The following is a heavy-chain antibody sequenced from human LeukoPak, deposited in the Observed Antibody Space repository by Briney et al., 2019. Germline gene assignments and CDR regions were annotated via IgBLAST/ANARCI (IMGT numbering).Heavy chain of an antibody. CDR2: IWYDGSNK. CDR3: AKDGAQVGVTFDY. D-gene: IGHD1-26*01. CDR1: GFTFDDYD. Sequence: GGSLRLSCTASGFTFDDYDMSWVRQAPGKGLEWVAVIWYDGSNKYYADSVKGRFTISRDNSKNTLYLQMNSLRVEDTAIYYCAKDGAQVGVTFDYWGQGTLVTVSS. J-gene: IGHJ4*02. V-gene: IGHV3-33*06.